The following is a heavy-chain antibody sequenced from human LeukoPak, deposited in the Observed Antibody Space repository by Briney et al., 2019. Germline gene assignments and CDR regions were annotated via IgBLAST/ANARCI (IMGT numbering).Heavy chain of an antibody. CDR1: GYTFTSYG. J-gene: IGHJ3*02. CDR2: MNPNSGNT. V-gene: IGHV1-8*02. Sequence: ASVKVSCKASGYTFTSYGISWVRQAPGQGLEWMGWMNPNSGNTGYAQKFQGRVTMTRNTSISTAYMELSSLRSEDTAVYYCARGTTGTTVPLAFDIWGQGTMVTVSS. CDR3: ARGTTGTTVPLAFDI. D-gene: IGHD1-1*01.